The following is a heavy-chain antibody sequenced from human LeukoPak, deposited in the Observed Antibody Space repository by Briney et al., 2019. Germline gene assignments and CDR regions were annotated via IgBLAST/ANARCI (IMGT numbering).Heavy chain of an antibody. J-gene: IGHJ4*02. V-gene: IGHV3-23*01. CDR2: ISGSGGST. D-gene: IGHD3-22*01. Sequence: GSLRLSCAASGFTFSSYAMSWVRQAPGKGLEWVSAISGSGGSTYYADSVKGRFTISRDNSKNTLYLQMNSLRAEDTAVYYCAKDLDYYDSSGYYGFDYWGQGTLVTVSS. CDR1: GFTFSSYA. CDR3: AKDLDYYDSSGYYGFDY.